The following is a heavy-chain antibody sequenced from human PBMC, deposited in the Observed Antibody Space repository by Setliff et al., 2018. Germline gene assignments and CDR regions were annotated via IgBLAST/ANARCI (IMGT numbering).Heavy chain of an antibody. CDR3: ARKGISALSGAFDM. CDR1: GGSISNYY. J-gene: IGHJ3*02. V-gene: IGHV4-4*07. CDR2: IYTSGST. Sequence: PSGTRSLPCIVSGGSISNYYWSWIRQPAGKGLEWIGRIYTSGSTNYNPSLKSRFTMSVDTSKNQFSLKLSSVTAADTAVYYCARKGISALSGAFDMWGQGTMVTVS. D-gene: IGHD1-26*01.